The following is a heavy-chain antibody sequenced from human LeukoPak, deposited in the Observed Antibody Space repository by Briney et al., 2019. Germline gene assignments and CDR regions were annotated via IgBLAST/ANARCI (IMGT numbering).Heavy chain of an antibody. CDR1: GGSFSGYY. V-gene: IGHV4-34*01. Sequence: PSETLSLTCAVYGGSFSGYYWSWIRQPPGKGLEWIGEINHSGSTNYNPSLKSRVTKSVDTSKNQFSLKLSSVTAADTAVYYCARGVGRLDYWGQGTLVTVSS. J-gene: IGHJ4*02. CDR3: ARGVGRLDY. CDR2: INHSGST.